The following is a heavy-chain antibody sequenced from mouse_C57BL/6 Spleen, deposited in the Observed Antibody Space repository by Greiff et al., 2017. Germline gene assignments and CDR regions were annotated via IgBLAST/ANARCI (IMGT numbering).Heavy chain of an antibody. CDR3: ANGNPYYYAMDY. V-gene: IGHV5-17*01. CDR2: ISSGSSTI. J-gene: IGHJ4*01. CDR1: GFTFSDYG. D-gene: IGHD1-1*01. Sequence: EVKVVESGGGLVKPGGSLKLSCAASGFTFSDYGMHWVRQAPEKGLEWVAYISSGSSTIYYADTVKGRFTISRDNAKNTLFLQMTSLRSEDTAMYYCANGNPYYYAMDYWGQGTSVTVSS.